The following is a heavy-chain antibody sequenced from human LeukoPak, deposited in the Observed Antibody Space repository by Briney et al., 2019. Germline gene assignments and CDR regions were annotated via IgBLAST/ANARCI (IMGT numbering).Heavy chain of an antibody. D-gene: IGHD3-9*01. CDR3: ARDWALTGFDY. Sequence: PGGSLRLSCAASGFTFSTYGFHWDRQAPGKGLDWVAVIWYDGTIAYYGDSVKGRFTVSKDNSKNTLYLQMNSLRAEDTAVYYCARDWALTGFDYWGQGTLVTVSS. CDR1: GFTFSTYG. V-gene: IGHV3-33*01. CDR2: IWYDGTIA. J-gene: IGHJ4*02.